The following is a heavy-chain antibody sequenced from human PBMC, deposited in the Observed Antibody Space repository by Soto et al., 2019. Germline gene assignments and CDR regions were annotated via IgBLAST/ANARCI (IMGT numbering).Heavy chain of an antibody. J-gene: IGHJ5*02. Sequence: SETLSLTCTVSGGSISSGDYYWSWIRQPPGKGLEWIGYIYYSGSTYYNPSLKSRVTISVDTSKNQFSLKLSSVTAADTAVYYCARGGLRGLSWFDPWGQGTLVTVSS. CDR3: ARGGLRGLSWFDP. D-gene: IGHD5-12*01. V-gene: IGHV4-30-4*01. CDR1: GGSISSGDYY. CDR2: IYYSGST.